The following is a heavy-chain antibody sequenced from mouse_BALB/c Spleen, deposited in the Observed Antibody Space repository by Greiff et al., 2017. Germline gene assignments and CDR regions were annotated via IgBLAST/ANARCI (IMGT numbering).Heavy chain of an antibody. V-gene: IGHV2-9*02. CDR2: IWAGGST. CDR3: ARDAVLYYAMDY. Sequence: VKLVESGPGLVAPSQSLSITCTVSGFSLTSYGVHWVRQPPGKGLEWLGVIWAGGSTNYNSALMSRLSISKDNSKSQVFLKMNSLQTDDTAMYYCARDAVLYYAMDYWGQGTSVTVSS. J-gene: IGHJ4*01. CDR1: GFSLTSYG.